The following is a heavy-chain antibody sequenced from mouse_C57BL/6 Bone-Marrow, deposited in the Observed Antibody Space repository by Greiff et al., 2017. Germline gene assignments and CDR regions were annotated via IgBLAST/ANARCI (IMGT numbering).Heavy chain of an antibody. CDR2: IDPSDSYT. D-gene: IGHD2-1*01. CDR3: ARKRIYYGNFPFAY. V-gene: IGHV1-59*01. Sequence: QVQLQQPGAELVRPGTSVKLSCKASGYTFTSYWMHWVKQRPGQGLEWIGVIDPSDSYTNYNQKFKGKATLTVDTSSSTAYMQLSSLTSEDSAVYYCARKRIYYGNFPFAYWGQGTLVTVSA. CDR1: GYTFTSYW. J-gene: IGHJ3*01.